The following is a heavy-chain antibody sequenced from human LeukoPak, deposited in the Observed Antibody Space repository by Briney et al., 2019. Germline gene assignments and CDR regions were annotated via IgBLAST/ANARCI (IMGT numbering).Heavy chain of an antibody. V-gene: IGHV3-48*01. CDR3: AKGHYYGSGSLDY. CDR2: ISHSSSTI. J-gene: IGHJ4*02. Sequence: GGSLRLSCAVSGFTFSSYGMNWVRQAPGKGLEWVSYISHSSSTIYYADSLKGRFTISRDNSKNTLYVQMNSLRAEDTAVYYCAKGHYYGSGSLDYWGQGTLVTVSS. CDR1: GFTFSSYG. D-gene: IGHD3-10*01.